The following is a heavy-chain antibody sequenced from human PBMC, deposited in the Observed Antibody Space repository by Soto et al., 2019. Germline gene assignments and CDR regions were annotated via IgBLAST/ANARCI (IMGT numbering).Heavy chain of an antibody. V-gene: IGHV3-30*03. Sequence: GGPLRLSCAASGLTLNSYGMHWVRQGPGNGLEWVAFISYDSTKTYYADSVKGRFTISRDNSNSALYVQMNSLTGEDTAVYYCARTRSAWSDFHYYSLDVWGQGTTVTV. CDR1: GLTLNSYG. CDR2: ISYDSTKT. D-gene: IGHD1-26*01. CDR3: ARTRSAWSDFHYYSLDV. J-gene: IGHJ6*02.